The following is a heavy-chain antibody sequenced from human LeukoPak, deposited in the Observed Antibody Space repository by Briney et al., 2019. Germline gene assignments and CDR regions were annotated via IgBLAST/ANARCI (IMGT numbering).Heavy chain of an antibody. V-gene: IGHV1-46*01. J-gene: IGHJ3*02. CDR3: ARGGPRWLQLTHDAFEI. CDR1: GYTFTCYY. CDR2: INPSGGSK. D-gene: IGHD5-24*01. Sequence: ASVTVSCKSSGYTFTCYYLHWVRQAPGQGLEWVGIINPSGGSKSYAQRFWGGVTMTKDTSTNTDYMELSSLRSEDTAVYYCARGGPRWLQLTHDAFEIWGQGTMVTVSS.